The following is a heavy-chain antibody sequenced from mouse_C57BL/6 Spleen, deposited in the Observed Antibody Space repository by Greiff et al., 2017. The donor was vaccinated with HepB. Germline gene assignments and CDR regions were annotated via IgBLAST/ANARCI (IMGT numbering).Heavy chain of an antibody. J-gene: IGHJ3*01. CDR2: INPNYGTT. Sequence: VQLQQSGPELVKPGASVKISCKASGYSFTDYTMNWVKQSSGKSLEWIGVINPNYGTTSYNQKFKGKATLTADKSSSTAYMQLHSLTSEDSAVYYCAKDYGSSLAWFAYWGQGTLVTVSA. CDR1: GYSFTDYT. D-gene: IGHD1-1*01. CDR3: AKDYGSSLAWFAY. V-gene: IGHV1-39*01.